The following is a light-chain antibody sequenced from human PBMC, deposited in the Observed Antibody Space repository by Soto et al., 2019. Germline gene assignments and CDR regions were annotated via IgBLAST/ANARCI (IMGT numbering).Light chain of an antibody. CDR3: HQYCSSPPVT. Sequence: EIVLTQSPGTLSSSPGERVTLSCRASPSVSSSYLAWYQQKPGQAPRLLIYGASSRATGIPDRFSGSGSGTDFTLTISRLEPEDFAVYYCHQYCSSPPVTFGGGTKVEIK. CDR2: GAS. J-gene: IGKJ4*01. CDR1: PSVSSSY. V-gene: IGKV3-20*01.